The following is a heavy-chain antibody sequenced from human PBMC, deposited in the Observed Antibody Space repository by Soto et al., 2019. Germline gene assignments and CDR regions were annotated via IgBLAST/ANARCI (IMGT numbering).Heavy chain of an antibody. CDR1: GITFTNAW. V-gene: IGHV3-15*01. CDR2: LKSRRDGGAS. Sequence: PGGSLRLSCATSGITFTNAWMGWVRQAPGKGLEWIGRLKSRRDGGASDFAAPVKGRVSISKDESKNTLYLQMNSLKTEDTALYYCARKWGTYSSASLDYWGLGTLVTVSS. CDR3: ARKWGTYSSASLDY. D-gene: IGHD6-19*01. J-gene: IGHJ4*02.